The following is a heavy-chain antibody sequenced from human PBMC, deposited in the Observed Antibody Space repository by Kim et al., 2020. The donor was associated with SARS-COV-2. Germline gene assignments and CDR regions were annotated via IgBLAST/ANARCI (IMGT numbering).Heavy chain of an antibody. J-gene: IGHJ4*02. CDR2: ISSNGGST. CDR1: GFTFSSYA. V-gene: IGHV3-64D*09. D-gene: IGHD5-18*01. CDR3: ARGGIRSGTAMVTGAMYYFDY. Sequence: GGSLRLSCSASGFTFSSYAMHWVRQAPGKGLEYVSAISSNGGSTYYADSVKGRFTISRDNSKNTLYLQMSSLRAEDTAVYYCARGGIRSGTAMVTGAMYYFDYWGQGTLVTVSS.